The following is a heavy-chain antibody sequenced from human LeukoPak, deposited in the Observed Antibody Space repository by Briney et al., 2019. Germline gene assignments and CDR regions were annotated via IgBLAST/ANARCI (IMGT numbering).Heavy chain of an antibody. CDR3: ARAPSGFDWLLSHYYYYMDV. CDR2: INTNTGNP. Sequence: ASVKVSCKASGYTFTGYYMHWVRQAPGQGLEWMGWINTNTGNPTYAQGFTGRFVFSLDTSVSTAYLQISSLKAEDTAVYYCARAPSGFDWLLSHYYYYMDVWGKGTTVTVSS. V-gene: IGHV7-4-1*02. CDR1: GYTFTGYY. J-gene: IGHJ6*03. D-gene: IGHD3-9*01.